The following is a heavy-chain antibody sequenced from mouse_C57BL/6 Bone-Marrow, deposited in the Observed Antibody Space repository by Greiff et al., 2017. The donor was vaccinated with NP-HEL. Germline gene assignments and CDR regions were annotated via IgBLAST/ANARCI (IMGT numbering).Heavy chain of an antibody. CDR1: GFTFSSYA. CDR2: ISRGGDYI. J-gene: IGHJ3*01. D-gene: IGHD1-1*01. CDR3: KRDYDGSSLAWFAY. V-gene: IGHV5-9-1*02. Sequence: DVKLVESGEGLVKPGGSLKLSCAASGFTFSSYAMSWVRQTPEKRLEWVAYISRGGDYIYYADTVKGRFTISRDNARNTLYLQMSSLKSEDTAMDYCKRDYDGSSLAWFAYWGQGTLVTVSA.